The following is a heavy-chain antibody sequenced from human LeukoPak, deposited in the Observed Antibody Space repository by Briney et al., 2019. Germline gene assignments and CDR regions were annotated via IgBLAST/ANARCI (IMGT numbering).Heavy chain of an antibody. Sequence: PSETLSLTCTVSGGSISSYYWSWIRQPPGKGLEWIGYIYYSGSTNYNPSLKSRVTISVDTSKNQFSLKLSSVTAADTAVYYCARERSSKYYYYMDVWGKGTTVTISS. CDR1: GGSISSYY. J-gene: IGHJ6*03. CDR3: ARERSSKYYYYMDV. D-gene: IGHD2-2*01. CDR2: IYYSGST. V-gene: IGHV4-59*01.